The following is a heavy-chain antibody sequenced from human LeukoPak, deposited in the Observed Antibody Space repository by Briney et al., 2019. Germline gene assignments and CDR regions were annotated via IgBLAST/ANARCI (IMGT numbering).Heavy chain of an antibody. CDR2: ISTYTGNT. D-gene: IGHD3-10*01. CDR1: GYTFTNYG. J-gene: IGHJ3*02. V-gene: IGHV1-18*01. CDR3: ARGTRWFGELWDAFDI. Sequence: ASVKVSCKASGYTFTNYGISWVRQAPGQGLEWMGWISTYTGNTNYAQKFQGRVTMTTDTSTSTAYVELRSLRSGDTAVYYCARGTRWFGELWDAFDIWGQGTMVTVSS.